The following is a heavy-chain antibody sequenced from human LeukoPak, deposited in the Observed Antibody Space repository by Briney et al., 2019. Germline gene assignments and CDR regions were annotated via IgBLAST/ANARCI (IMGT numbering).Heavy chain of an antibody. CDR2: ISGDAGRT. Sequence: GGTLRLSCAASGFTFSSYGMNWVRQAPGKGLEWVSGISGDAGRTYYADSVKGRFTIYRDNSKNTLHLQMNSLRAEDTAVYYCARDFEISSGWGQGTLVTVSS. J-gene: IGHJ4*02. CDR1: GFTFSSYG. D-gene: IGHD6-19*01. CDR3: ARDFEISSG. V-gene: IGHV3-23*01.